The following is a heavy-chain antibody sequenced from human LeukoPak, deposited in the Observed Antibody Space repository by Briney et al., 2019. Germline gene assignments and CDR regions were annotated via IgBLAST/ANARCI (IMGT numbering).Heavy chain of an antibody. V-gene: IGHV4-39*07. CDR3: ARDSGYYDSSGYFHFDY. Sequence: SETLSLTCTVSGGSISSSSYYWGWIRQPPGKGLEWIGSIYYSGSTYYNPSLKSRVTISVDTSKNQFSLTVSSVTAADTAVYYCARDSGYYDSSGYFHFDYWGQGTLVTVSS. D-gene: IGHD3-22*01. CDR2: IYYSGST. CDR1: GGSISSSSYY. J-gene: IGHJ4*02.